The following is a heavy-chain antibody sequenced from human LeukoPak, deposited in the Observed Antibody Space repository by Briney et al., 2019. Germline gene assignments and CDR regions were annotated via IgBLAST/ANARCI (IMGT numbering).Heavy chain of an antibody. CDR2: ISSSSSYI. V-gene: IGHV3-21*01. J-gene: IGHJ4*02. CDR1: GFTFDDYA. D-gene: IGHD6-19*01. Sequence: GGSLRLSCAASGFTFDDYAMHWVRQAPGKGLEWVSSISSSSSYIYYADSVKGRFTISRDNAKNSLYLQMNSLRAEDTAVYYFARGSGWYDFDYWGQGTLATVSS. CDR3: ARGSGWYDFDY.